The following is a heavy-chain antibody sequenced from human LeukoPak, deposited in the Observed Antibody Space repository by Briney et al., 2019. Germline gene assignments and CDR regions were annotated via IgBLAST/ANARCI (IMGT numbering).Heavy chain of an antibody. CDR3: VRDGVGAPPFDY. CDR1: GFTFNSYW. CDR2: IKRDGSEK. Sequence: GGSLRLSCAASGFTFNSYWMNWVRQAPGKGLEWVANIKRDGSEKYYVDSVKGRFTISRDNAKNTLLLQMNSLRAEDTAVYYCVRDGVGAPPFDYWGQGVLVTVSS. D-gene: IGHD1-26*01. V-gene: IGHV3-7*01. J-gene: IGHJ4*02.